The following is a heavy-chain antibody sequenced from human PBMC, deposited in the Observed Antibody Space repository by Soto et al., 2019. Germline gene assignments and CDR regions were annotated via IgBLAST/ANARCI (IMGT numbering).Heavy chain of an antibody. D-gene: IGHD6-19*01. Sequence: SETLSLTCSGSGDSISNSRFYWAWIRQPPGEGLEWIGSIYHTGNAYYNPSLKSRVTISVDTSKNQFSLKLTSVTAADTAVYYCARGFGWIKNNWFDPWGQGTLVTVS. CDR3: ARGFGWIKNNWFDP. V-gene: IGHV4-39*01. CDR1: GDSISNSRFY. CDR2: IYHTGNA. J-gene: IGHJ5*02.